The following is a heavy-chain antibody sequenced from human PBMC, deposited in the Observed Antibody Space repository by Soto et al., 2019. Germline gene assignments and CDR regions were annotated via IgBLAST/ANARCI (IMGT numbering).Heavy chain of an antibody. CDR1: GVTFSNNW. CDR2: INSGGSRT. V-gene: IGHV3-74*01. J-gene: IGHJ4*02. Sequence: EVQLVESGGGLVQPGGSLRLSCAASGVTFSNNWMHCVRQAPGRRLVWVSRINSGGSRTTYADALKGRFTTSRYNAKNTLYLQMNSLRDEDSAVYYCARGPNYYYSRFCDYWGQGTLVTVSS. CDR3: ARGPNYYYSRFCDY. D-gene: IGHD3-10*01.